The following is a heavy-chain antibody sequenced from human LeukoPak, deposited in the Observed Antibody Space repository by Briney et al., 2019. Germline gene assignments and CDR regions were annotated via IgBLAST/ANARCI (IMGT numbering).Heavy chain of an antibody. D-gene: IGHD2-2*01. CDR1: GYTFTSYG. CDR2: ISAYNGNT. V-gene: IGHV1-18*01. CDR3: ARVLGLKLQYCSSTSCFRTWFDP. J-gene: IGHJ5*02. Sequence: ASVKVSCKASGYTFTSYGIGWVRQAPGQGLEWMGWISAYNGNTNYAQKLQGRVTMTTDTSTSTAYMGLRSLRSDDTAVYYCARVLGLKLQYCSSTSCFRTWFDPWGQRTLVTVSS.